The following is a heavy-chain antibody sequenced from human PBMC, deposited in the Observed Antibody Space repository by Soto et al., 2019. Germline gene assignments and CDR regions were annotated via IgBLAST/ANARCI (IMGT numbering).Heavy chain of an antibody. D-gene: IGHD6-13*01. CDR2: ISWNSGSI. CDR3: ARGGPYSSSVFYYYYGMDV. V-gene: IGHV3-9*01. Sequence: EVQLVESGGGLVQPGRSLRLSCAASGFTFDDYAMHWVRQAPGKGLELVSGISWNSGSIGYADSVKGRFTISRDNAKNSLYLQMNSLRAEDTALYYCARGGPYSSSVFYYYYGMDVWGQGTTVTVSS. J-gene: IGHJ6*02. CDR1: GFTFDDYA.